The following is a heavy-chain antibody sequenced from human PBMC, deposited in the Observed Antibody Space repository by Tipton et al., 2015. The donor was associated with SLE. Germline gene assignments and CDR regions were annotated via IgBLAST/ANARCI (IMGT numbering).Heavy chain of an antibody. CDR3: ARDRIVGATGAFDI. D-gene: IGHD1-26*01. Sequence: QLVQSGAEVKKPGASVKVSCKASGYTFTSYDINWVRQATGQGLEWMGWMNPNSGNTGYAQKFQGRVTMTRNTSISTAYMELRSLRSDDTAVYYCARDRIVGATGAFDIWGQGTMVTVSS. V-gene: IGHV1-8*01. J-gene: IGHJ3*02. CDR2: MNPNSGNT. CDR1: GYTFTSYD.